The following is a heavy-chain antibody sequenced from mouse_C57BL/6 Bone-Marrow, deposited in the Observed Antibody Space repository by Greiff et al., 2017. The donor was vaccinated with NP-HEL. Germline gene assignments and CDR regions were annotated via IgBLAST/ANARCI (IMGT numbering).Heavy chain of an antibody. Sequence: EVQLVESGGDLVKPGGSLKLSCAASGFTFSSYGMSWVRQTPDKRLEWVATISSGGSYTYYPDSVKGRFTISRDNAKNTLYLQMSSLKSEDTAMYYCARLEYFDYWGQGTTLTVSS. CDR2: ISSGGSYT. CDR1: GFTFSSYG. V-gene: IGHV5-6*01. CDR3: ARLEYFDY. J-gene: IGHJ2*01.